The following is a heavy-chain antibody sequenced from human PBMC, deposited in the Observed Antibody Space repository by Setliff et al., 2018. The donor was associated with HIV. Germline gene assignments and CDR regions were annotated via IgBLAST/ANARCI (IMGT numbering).Heavy chain of an antibody. D-gene: IGHD3-22*01. Sequence: PGGSLRLSCAASGFTFDDYAMHWVRQAPGKGLEWVSGISWNSGSIGYADSVKGRFTISRDNAKNSLYLQMNSLRAEDTAVYYCARVERVAYYYDSSGYYQWWGQGTLVTVSS. V-gene: IGHV3-9*01. J-gene: IGHJ4*02. CDR3: ARVERVAYYYDSSGYYQW. CDR2: ISWNSGSI. CDR1: GFTFDDYA.